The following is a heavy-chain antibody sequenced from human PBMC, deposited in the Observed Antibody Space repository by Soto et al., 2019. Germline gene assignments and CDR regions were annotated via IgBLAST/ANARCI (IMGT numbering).Heavy chain of an antibody. CDR1: GGTFSSYA. CDR3: AREMYYYGSGSYYKLPYYYGMDV. V-gene: IGHV1-69*06. CDR2: IIPIFGTA. J-gene: IGHJ6*02. Sequence: QVQLVQSGAEVKKPGSSVKVSCKASGGTFSSYAISWVRQAPGQGLEWMGGIIPIFGTANYAQKFQGRVTITADKSTSTAYMELSSLRSEDTAVYYCAREMYYYGSGSYYKLPYYYGMDVWGQGTTVTVSS. D-gene: IGHD3-10*01.